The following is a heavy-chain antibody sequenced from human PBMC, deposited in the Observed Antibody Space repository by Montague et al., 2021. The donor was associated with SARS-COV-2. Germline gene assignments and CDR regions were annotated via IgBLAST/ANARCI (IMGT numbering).Heavy chain of an antibody. Sequence: SLSLSLSASGFTFSSYAMHWVRQAPGKGLEWVAVISYDGSNKYYVDSVKGRFTISRDNSKNTLYLQMNSLRAEDTAVYYCARDIGAIFDYWGQGILVTVSS. CDR1: GFTFSSYA. CDR2: ISYDGSNK. D-gene: IGHD1-26*01. CDR3: ARDIGAIFDY. J-gene: IGHJ4*02. V-gene: IGHV3-30*04.